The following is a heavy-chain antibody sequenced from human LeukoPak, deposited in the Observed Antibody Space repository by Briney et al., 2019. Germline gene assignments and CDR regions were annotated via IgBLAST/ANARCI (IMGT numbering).Heavy chain of an antibody. Sequence: PGGSLRLSCVGSGFTFSSYWMSWVRQAPGKGLEWVANINQDGSEKYDVDSAKGRFTISRDNSKNTLYLQMNSLRAEDTAVYYCARRAGGYSHPYDYWGQGILVTVSS. CDR1: GFTFSSYW. CDR3: ARRAGGYSHPYDY. CDR2: INQDGSEK. J-gene: IGHJ4*02. V-gene: IGHV3-7*03. D-gene: IGHD4-23*01.